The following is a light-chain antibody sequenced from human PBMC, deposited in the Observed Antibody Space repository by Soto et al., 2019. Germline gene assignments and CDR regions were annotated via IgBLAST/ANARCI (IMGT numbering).Light chain of an antibody. CDR3: QQYDTYPAWT. J-gene: IGKJ1*01. CDR1: QSISRW. CDR2: QAS. Sequence: DIQMTQSPSTLSASVGDRVTITCRASQSISRWLAWHQQKPGKVPKVLISQASRLESGVPSRFSGSGSGTEFTLTISSLQPDDFATYYCQQYDTYPAWTFGQGTKVEIK. V-gene: IGKV1-5*03.